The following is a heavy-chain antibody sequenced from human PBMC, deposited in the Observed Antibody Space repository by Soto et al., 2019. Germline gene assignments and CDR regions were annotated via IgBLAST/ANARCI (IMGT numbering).Heavy chain of an antibody. J-gene: IGHJ4*02. Sequence: GESLKISCAASGFTFSSYAMSWVRQAPGKGLEWVSAISGSGGSTYYADSVKGRFTISRDNSKNTLYLQMNSLRAEDTAVYYCAKFGNDYIWGSYSPDDYYFDYWGQGTLVTVSS. D-gene: IGHD3-16*01. CDR3: AKFGNDYIWGSYSPDDYYFDY. CDR1: GFTFSSYA. CDR2: ISGSGGST. V-gene: IGHV3-23*01.